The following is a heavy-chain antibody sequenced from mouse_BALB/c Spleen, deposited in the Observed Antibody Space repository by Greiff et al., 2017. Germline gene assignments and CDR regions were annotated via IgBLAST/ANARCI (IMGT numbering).Heavy chain of an antibody. V-gene: IGHV7-3*02. Sequence: EVKLMESGGGLVQPGGSLRLSCATSGFTFTDYYMSWVRQPPGKALEWLGFIRNKANGYTTEYSASVKGRFTISRDNSQSILYLQMNTLRAEDSATYYCARGYYRYDEEAWFAYWGQGTLVTVSA. CDR2: IRNKANGYTT. J-gene: IGHJ3*01. CDR3: ARGYYRYDEEAWFAY. CDR1: GFTFTDYY. D-gene: IGHD2-14*01.